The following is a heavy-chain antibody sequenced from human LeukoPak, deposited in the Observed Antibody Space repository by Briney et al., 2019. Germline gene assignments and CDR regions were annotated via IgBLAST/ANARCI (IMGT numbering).Heavy chain of an antibody. D-gene: IGHD3-22*01. J-gene: IGHJ4*02. Sequence: GASVKVSCKASGYTFTGYYMHWVRQASGQGLEWMERINPNSGGTNYAQKFQGRVTMTRDTSISTAYMELSRLTSDDTAVYYCATDAYHYDSSGYSTSVHYFDYWGQGTLVTVSS. CDR3: ATDAYHYDSSGYSTSVHYFDY. V-gene: IGHV1-2*06. CDR1: GYTFTGYY. CDR2: INPNSGGT.